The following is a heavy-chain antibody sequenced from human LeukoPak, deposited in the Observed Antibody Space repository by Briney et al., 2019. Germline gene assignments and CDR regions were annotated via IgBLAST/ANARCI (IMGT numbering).Heavy chain of an antibody. CDR2: IRYDGSNK. J-gene: IGHJ5*02. CDR3: ASPVQYYYGSGARNWFDP. Sequence: PGGSLRLSCAPSKFTFNKYGMHWVRQAPGKGLEWVAFIRYDGSNKYYADSVKGRFTISRDNSKNTLYLQMNSLRAEDTAVYYCASPVQYYYGSGARNWFDPWGQGTLVTVSS. V-gene: IGHV3-30*02. D-gene: IGHD3-10*01. CDR1: KFTFNKYG.